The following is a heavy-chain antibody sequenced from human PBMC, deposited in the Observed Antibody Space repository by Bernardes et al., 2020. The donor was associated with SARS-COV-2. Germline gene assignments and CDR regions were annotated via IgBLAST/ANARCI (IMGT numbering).Heavy chain of an antibody. CDR1: GGSISSGGYY. J-gene: IGHJ5*02. CDR2: IYYSGST. Sequence: SETLSLTCTVSGGSISSGGYYWSWIRQHPGKGLEWIGYIYYSGSTYYNPSLKSRVTISVDTSKNQFSLKLSSVTAADTAMYYCARDFGSSGWYTGWFDPWGQGTLVTVSS. V-gene: IGHV4-31*03. CDR3: ARDFGSSGWYTGWFDP. D-gene: IGHD6-19*01.